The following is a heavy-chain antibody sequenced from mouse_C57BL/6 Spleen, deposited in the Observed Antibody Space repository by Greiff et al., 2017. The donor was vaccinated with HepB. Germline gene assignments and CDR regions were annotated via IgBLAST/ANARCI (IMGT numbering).Heavy chain of an antibody. CDR2: IDPENGDT. J-gene: IGHJ2*01. CDR1: GFNIKDDY. V-gene: IGHV14-4*01. Sequence: EVQLQQSGAELVRPGASVKLSCTASGFNIKDDYMHWVKQRPEQGLEWIGWIDPENGDTEYASKFQGKATITADTSSNTAYLQLSSLTSEDTAVYYCTTDKRYFDYWGQGTTLTVSS. CDR3: TTDKRYFDY.